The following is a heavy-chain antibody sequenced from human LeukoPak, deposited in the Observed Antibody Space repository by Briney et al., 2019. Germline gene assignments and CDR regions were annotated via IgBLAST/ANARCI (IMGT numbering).Heavy chain of an antibody. CDR3: ARDTSPSIAAVGYDAFDI. CDR1: GFTFSRYW. CDR2: IKKDGSDK. J-gene: IGHJ3*02. Sequence: AGGSLRLSCAASGFTFSRYWRNWVSQAPGEGLEWVANIKKDGSDKYYVDSVKGRFTISRDNAKNSLYLQMNSLRAEDTAVYYCARDTSPSIAAVGYDAFDIWGQGTMVTVSS. V-gene: IGHV3-7*01. D-gene: IGHD6-13*01.